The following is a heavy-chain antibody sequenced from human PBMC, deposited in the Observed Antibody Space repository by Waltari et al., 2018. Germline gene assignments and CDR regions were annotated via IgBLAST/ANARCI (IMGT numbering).Heavy chain of an antibody. D-gene: IGHD3-22*01. J-gene: IGHJ4*02. CDR1: GFTFTSSA. CDR3: AADLDSSGYYYVFDY. V-gene: IGHV1-58*01. Sequence: QMQLVQSGPEVKKPGTSVKVSCKASGFTFTSSAVQWVRQARGQRLEWIGCIVVGSGNTNYAQKFQERVTITRDMSTSTAYMELSSLRSEDTAVYYCAADLDSSGYYYVFDYWGQGTLVTVSS. CDR2: IVVGSGNT.